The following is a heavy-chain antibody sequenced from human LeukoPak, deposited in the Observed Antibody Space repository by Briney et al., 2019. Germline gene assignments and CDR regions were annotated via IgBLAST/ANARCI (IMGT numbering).Heavy chain of an antibody. J-gene: IGHJ6*03. CDR3: VRESGIKVFGDTYYYMDV. D-gene: IGHD3-3*01. CDR1: GGTFNDNA. V-gene: IGHV1-69*05. CDR2: IIPLVDAR. Sequence: ASVKVSCKASGGTFNDNAVSWVRQAPGQGLEWMGWIIPLVDARNYAQKFQGRVTITTDASMTTAYMELSSLRSEDTAVYYCVRESGIKVFGDTYYYMDVWGKGTKVTVSS.